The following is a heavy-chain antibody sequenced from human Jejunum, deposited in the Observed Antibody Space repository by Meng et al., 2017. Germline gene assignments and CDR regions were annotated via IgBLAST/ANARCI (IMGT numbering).Heavy chain of an antibody. D-gene: IGHD6-13*01. CDR3: AKSGYSTSRFDP. Sequence: LSLTCAASGFTFSSSWMYWVRQAPGKGLVWVSRIKSDGTITYADSVKGRFTMSRDNAKNTVFLQMNSLRADDTAMYYCAKSGYSTSRFDPWGQGTLVTVSS. CDR1: GFTFSSSW. J-gene: IGHJ5*02. CDR2: IKSDGTIT. V-gene: IGHV3-74*03.